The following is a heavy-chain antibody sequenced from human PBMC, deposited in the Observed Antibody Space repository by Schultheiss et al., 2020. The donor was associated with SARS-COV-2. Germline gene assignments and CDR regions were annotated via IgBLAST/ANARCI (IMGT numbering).Heavy chain of an antibody. D-gene: IGHD3-10*01. CDR2: IGTTGDT. J-gene: IGHJ6*02. V-gene: IGHV3-13*01. CDR3: AKDMGYYGSGTDYYYYGMDV. Sequence: GGSLRLSCAAYGFSFSNYDMLWVRQGVGKGLEWVSSIGTTGDTYYSGSVKGRFTISRDNAKNSLYLQMNSLRAEDTALYYCAKDMGYYGSGTDYYYYGMDVWGQGTTVTVSS. CDR1: GFSFSNYD.